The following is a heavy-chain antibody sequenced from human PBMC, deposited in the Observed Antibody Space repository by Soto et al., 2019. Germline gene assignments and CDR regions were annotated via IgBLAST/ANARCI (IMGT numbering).Heavy chain of an antibody. CDR2: INPNSGIT. D-gene: IGHD6-13*01. CDR3: ARSRGSAAGINWFDP. Sequence: ASVKVSCKASGYRFTSYYMHWVRQAPGQGLEWMGIINPNSGITNYAQNFQGRVTMTRDTSTSTVYMELSSLKSEDTAVYYCARSRGSAAGINWFDPWGQGTLVTVSS. V-gene: IGHV1-46*03. J-gene: IGHJ5*02. CDR1: GYRFTSYY.